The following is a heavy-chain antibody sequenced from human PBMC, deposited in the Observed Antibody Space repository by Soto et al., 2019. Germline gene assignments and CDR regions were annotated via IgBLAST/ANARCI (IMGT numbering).Heavy chain of an antibody. CDR3: ARALTTVTLFDP. V-gene: IGHV4-31*03. J-gene: IGHJ5*02. Sequence: QVQLQESGPGLVKPSQTLSLTCTVSGGSISSGGYYWSWIRQHPGKGLEWIGYIYYSGSTYYNPSLKSRVTISVDTSKNQFSLKLSSVTAADTAVYCARALTTVTLFDPWGQGTLVTVSS. CDR1: GGSISSGGYY. D-gene: IGHD4-17*01. CDR2: IYYSGST.